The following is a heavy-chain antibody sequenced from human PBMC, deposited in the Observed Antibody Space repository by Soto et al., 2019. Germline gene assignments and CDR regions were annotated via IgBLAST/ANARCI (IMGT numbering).Heavy chain of an antibody. Sequence: QVQLQESGPGLVKPSGTLSLTCAVSGDSISSHKWWTWLRQPPGKGLEWIGDLLHSGTTNYNPSLKSRVTLSVDKSQNQFSLNLISVTAADTAIYYCAYSSGWVRHDVWGQGPSVTVSS. CDR3: AYSSGWVRHDV. CDR2: LLHSGTT. J-gene: IGHJ3*01. CDR1: GDSISSHKW. D-gene: IGHD6-19*01. V-gene: IGHV4-4*02.